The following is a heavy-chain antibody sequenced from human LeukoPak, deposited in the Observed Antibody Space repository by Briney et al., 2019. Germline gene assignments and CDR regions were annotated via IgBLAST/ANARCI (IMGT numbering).Heavy chain of an antibody. D-gene: IGHD1-26*01. CDR2: VNNDGTGT. Sequence: GGSLRLSCAASGFTFSSHWMHWVRQAPGKGLVWVSRVNNDGTGTAYADSVKGRFTVSRDNARNMSYLQMNSLRAEDTAVYFCTRDEVGITPIDYWGQGTLVTVSS. V-gene: IGHV3-74*01. CDR1: GFTFSSHW. CDR3: TRDEVGITPIDY. J-gene: IGHJ4*02.